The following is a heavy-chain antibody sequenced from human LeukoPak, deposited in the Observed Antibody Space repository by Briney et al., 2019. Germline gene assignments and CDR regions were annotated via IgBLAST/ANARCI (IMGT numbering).Heavy chain of an antibody. V-gene: IGHV1-24*01. Sequence: GASVKVSCKVSGDTLTELSMHWVRQAPGKGLECIGGFDPEDGETTYAQKFQGRVTMTEDTSTDTAYMELSSLRSEDTAVYYCATNYPHCSSTSCTAFDYWGQGTLVTVSS. CDR1: GDTLTELS. CDR2: FDPEDGET. CDR3: ATNYPHCSSTSCTAFDY. D-gene: IGHD2-2*01. J-gene: IGHJ4*02.